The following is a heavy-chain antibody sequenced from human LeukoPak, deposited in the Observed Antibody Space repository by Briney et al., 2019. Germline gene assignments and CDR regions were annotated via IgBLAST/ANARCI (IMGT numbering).Heavy chain of an antibody. CDR1: GFTFSSYW. CDR3: ARGGWGTAIDY. CDR2: ISGDGSRT. J-gene: IGHJ4*02. V-gene: IGHV3-74*01. D-gene: IGHD1-7*01. Sequence: GGSLRLSCAASGFTFSSYWMHWVRQAPGKGLVWVSYISGDGSRTTYADSVKGRFTISRDNARNTLDLQMNSLRAEDTAVYYCARGGWGTAIDYWGQGTLVTVSS.